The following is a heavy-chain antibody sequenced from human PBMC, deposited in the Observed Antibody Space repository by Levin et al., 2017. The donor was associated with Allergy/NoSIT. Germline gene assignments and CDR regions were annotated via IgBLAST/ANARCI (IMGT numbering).Heavy chain of an antibody. CDR3: ARDKHDILTGWWAVYYDYGMDV. D-gene: IGHD3-9*01. CDR1: GFTFSSYG. Sequence: GGSLRLSCAASGFTFSSYGMHWVRQAPGKGLEWVAVIWYDGSNKYYADSVKGRFTISRDNSKNTLYLQMNSLRAEDTAVYYCARDKHDILTGWWAVYYDYGMDVWGQGTTVTVSS. CDR2: IWYDGSNK. J-gene: IGHJ6*02. V-gene: IGHV3-33*01.